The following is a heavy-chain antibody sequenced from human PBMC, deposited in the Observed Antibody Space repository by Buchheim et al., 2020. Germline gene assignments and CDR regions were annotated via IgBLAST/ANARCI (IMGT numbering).Heavy chain of an antibody. CDR1: GYTFTSYY. CDR2: INPSGGST. J-gene: IGHJ3*02. CDR3: VTRGDAFDI. V-gene: IGHV1-46*03. Sequence: QVQLVQSGAEVKKPGASVKVSCKASGYTFTSYYMHWVRQAPGQGLEWMGIINPSGGSTSYAQKFQGSVIMTRETSKSKANMELSSLRSEDTAVYYCVTRGDAFDIWGQGT.